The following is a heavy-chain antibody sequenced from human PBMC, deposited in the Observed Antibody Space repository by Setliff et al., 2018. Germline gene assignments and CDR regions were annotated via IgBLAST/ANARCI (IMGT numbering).Heavy chain of an antibody. CDR2: ISWDGVTT. D-gene: IGHD1-20*01. CDR1: GFTFDDFA. Sequence: PGGSLRLSCAASGFTFDDFAMHWVRQPPGKGLEWVSLISWDGVTTFYADSVKGRFTISRDSSKNSLSLQMSRLTVEDTATYYCVRAREAFNWNSYYFDYWGQGTLVTVSS. CDR3: VRAREAFNWNSYYFDY. J-gene: IGHJ4*02. V-gene: IGHV3-43D*04.